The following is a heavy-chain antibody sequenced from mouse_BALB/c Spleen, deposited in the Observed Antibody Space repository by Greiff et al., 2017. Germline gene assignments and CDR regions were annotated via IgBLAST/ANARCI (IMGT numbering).Heavy chain of an antibody. Sequence: QVQLQQSGAELMKPGASVKISCKATGYTFSSYWIEWVKQRPGHGLEWIGEMLPGSGSTNYNEKFKGKATFTADTSSNTAYMQLSSLTSEDSAVYYCARRGVYGNYYAMDYWGQGTSVTVSS. V-gene: IGHV1-9*01. J-gene: IGHJ4*01. CDR3: ARRGVYGNYYAMDY. CDR2: MLPGSGST. CDR1: GYTFSSYW. D-gene: IGHD2-1*01.